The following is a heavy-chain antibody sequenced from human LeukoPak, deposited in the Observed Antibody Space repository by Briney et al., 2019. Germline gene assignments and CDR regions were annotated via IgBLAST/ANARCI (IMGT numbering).Heavy chain of an antibody. CDR2: IKQDGNEK. CDR3: ARGRDSGRYFDY. V-gene: IGHV3-7*01. CDR1: GFTFSAYW. J-gene: IGHJ4*02. D-gene: IGHD1-26*01. Sequence: GGSLRLSCAASGFTFSAYWMTWVRQAPGKGLEWVANIKQDGNEKYYVDSVKGRFAISRDNAKSSLFLQLAGLRAEDTAVYYCARGRDSGRYFDYWGQGTLVTVSS.